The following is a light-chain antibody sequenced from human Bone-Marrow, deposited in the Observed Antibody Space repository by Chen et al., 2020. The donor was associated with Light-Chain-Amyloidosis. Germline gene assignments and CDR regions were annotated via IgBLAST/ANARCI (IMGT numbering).Light chain of an antibody. CDR2: RDT. J-gene: IGLJ2*01. V-gene: IGLV3-25*03. CDR1: DLPTKY. Sequence: SYELTPPPSVSVSPGQTARITCSGDDLPTKYAYGYQQKPGQAPVLVIHRDTERPSGISERFSGSSSGTTATLTISGVQAEDEADYRCQSADSSGTYEVIFGGGTKLTVL. CDR3: QSADSSGTYEVI.